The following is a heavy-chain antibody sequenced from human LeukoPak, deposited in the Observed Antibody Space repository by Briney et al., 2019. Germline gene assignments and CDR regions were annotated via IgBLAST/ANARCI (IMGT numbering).Heavy chain of an antibody. V-gene: IGHV1-69*13. Sequence: ASVKVSCKASGGTFISYAISWVRQAPGQGPEWMGGIIPIFGTANYAQKFQGRVTITADESTSTAYMELSSLRSEDTAVYYCASDYYDSSGYADYWGQGTLVTVSS. CDR2: IIPIFGTA. D-gene: IGHD3-22*01. J-gene: IGHJ4*02. CDR1: GGTFISYA. CDR3: ASDYYDSSGYADY.